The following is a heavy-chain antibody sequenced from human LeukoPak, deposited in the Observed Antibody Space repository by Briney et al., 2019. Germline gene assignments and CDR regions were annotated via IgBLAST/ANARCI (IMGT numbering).Heavy chain of an antibody. J-gene: IGHJ4*02. CDR1: GGSISSSSYY. CDR3: ARVSGLNNFDY. D-gene: IGHD1/OR15-1a*01. Sequence: PSETLSLTCTVSGGSISSSSYYWSWIRQSPGKGLEWIGESSHSGISRYNPSLKSRVTISLNTSKNQFSLKLTSVTAADTAVYYCARVSGLNNFDYWGQGTLVTVSS. CDR2: SSHSGIS. V-gene: IGHV4-39*07.